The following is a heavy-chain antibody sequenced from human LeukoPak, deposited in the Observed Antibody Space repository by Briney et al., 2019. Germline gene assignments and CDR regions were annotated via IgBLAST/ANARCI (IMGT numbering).Heavy chain of an antibody. CDR1: GGSISSYY. CDR2: IYYSGST. D-gene: IGHD6-19*01. V-gene: IGHV4-59*01. Sequence: SETLSLTCTVSGGSISSYYWSWIRQPPGKGLEWIGYIYYSGSTNYNPSLKSRVTISVDTSKNQFSLKLSSVTAADTAVYYCARVFMGGRAGTDYYYYMDVWGKGTTVTISS. J-gene: IGHJ6*03. CDR3: ARVFMGGRAGTDYYYYMDV.